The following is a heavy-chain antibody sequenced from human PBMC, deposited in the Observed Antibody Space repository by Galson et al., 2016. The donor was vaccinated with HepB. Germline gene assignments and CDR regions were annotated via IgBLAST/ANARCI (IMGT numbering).Heavy chain of an antibody. CDR3: ARCTAARGLAFDI. V-gene: IGHV4-39*07. CDR2: TYSSGST. CDR1: GASISSSSYY. D-gene: IGHD6-6*01. J-gene: IGHJ3*02. Sequence: LSLTCTVSGASISSSSYYWAWIRQPPGKGLEGIGSTYSSGSTYYNPSLKSRVTISLDTSKNRFSLKLSSMTAADTAVYYCARCTAARGLAFDIWGHGTMVTVSS.